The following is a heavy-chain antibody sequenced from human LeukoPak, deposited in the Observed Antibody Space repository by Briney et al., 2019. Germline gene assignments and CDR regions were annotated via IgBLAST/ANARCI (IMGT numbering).Heavy chain of an antibody. J-gene: IGHJ2*01. V-gene: IGHV3-23*01. D-gene: IGHD7-27*01. CDR3: AGELVSLGTGYFDL. CDR2: ITGSSTWT. CDR1: GFTFRTYG. Sequence: GGSLRLSCEASGFTFRTYGMTWVRQAPGKGLEWVSGITGSSTWTYYADSVKGRFTISRDNSNNTLHLQMNSLRAEDTAIYYCAGELVSLGTGYFDLWGRGTLVTVSS.